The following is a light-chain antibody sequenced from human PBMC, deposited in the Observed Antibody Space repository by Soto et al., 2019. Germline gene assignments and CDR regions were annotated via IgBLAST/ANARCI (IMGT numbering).Light chain of an antibody. CDR2: ASS. V-gene: IGKV1-9*01. CDR3: QQVNTFPVT. J-gene: IGKJ5*01. Sequence: TITCRASQGISSYLAWYQQTPGRAPKLLIYASSTLQSGVPSRFSGSGSGTEFTLTISSLQPDDFATYYCQQVNTFPVTFGQGTRLEIK. CDR1: QGISSY.